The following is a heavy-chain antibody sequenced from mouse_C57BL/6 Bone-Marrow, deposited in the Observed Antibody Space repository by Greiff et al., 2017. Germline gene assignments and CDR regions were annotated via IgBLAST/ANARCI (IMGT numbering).Heavy chain of an antibody. J-gene: IGHJ4*01. D-gene: IGHD2-2*01. V-gene: IGHV10-1*01. CDR2: IRSTSNNYAT. CDR1: GFSFNTYA. Sequence: EVQGVESGGGLVQPKGSLKLSCAASGFSFNTYAMNWVRQAPGKGLEWVARIRSTSNNYATYYADSVKDRFTISRDDSESMLYLQMNNLKTEDTAMYYCVRHGLPYAMDYWGQGTSVTVSS. CDR3: VRHGLPYAMDY.